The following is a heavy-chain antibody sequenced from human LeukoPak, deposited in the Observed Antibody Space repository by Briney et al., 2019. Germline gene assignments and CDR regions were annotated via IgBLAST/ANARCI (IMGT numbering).Heavy chain of an antibody. D-gene: IGHD5-12*01. V-gene: IGHV3-15*01. J-gene: IGHJ6*03. Sequence: GGSLRLSCAASGFTFSNAWMSWVRQAPGKGLEWVGRIKSKTDGGTTDYAAPVKGRFTISRDDSKNTLYLQMNSLKTEDTAVYYCTTDLSYSGYDLDYYYYYMDVWGKGTTVTVSS. CDR3: TTDLSYSGYDLDYYYYYMDV. CDR2: IKSKTDGGTT. CDR1: GFTFSNAW.